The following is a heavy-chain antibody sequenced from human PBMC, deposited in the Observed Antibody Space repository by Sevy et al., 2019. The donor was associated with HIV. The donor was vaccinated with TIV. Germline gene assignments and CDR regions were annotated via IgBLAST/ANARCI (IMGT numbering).Heavy chain of an antibody. CDR2: FSFGCGRI. D-gene: IGHD2-8*01. J-gene: IGHJ4*02. CDR3: AREGCTQPHDY. Sequence: GSLRLSCAASGFTFAKFRMSWGRQAPGKGLEWVSTFSFGCGRINYADSVKGRFTISRDDSKNTLFLQMNSLRAEDTATYFCAREGCTQPHDYWGQGTLVTVSS. CDR1: GFTFAKFR. V-gene: IGHV3-23*01.